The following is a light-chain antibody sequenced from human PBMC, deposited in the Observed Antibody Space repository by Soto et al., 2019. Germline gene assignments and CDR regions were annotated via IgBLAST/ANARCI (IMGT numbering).Light chain of an antibody. CDR2: GAS. J-gene: IGKJ1*01. CDR1: QSVSSTY. V-gene: IGKV3-20*01. CDR3: QQYGSSRWT. Sequence: EIVLTQSPGTLSLSPGEIATLSCRASQSVSSTYLAWYQQKPGQAPRLLIYGASSRVTGIPDRFSGSGSGTDFTLTISRLDPEDFAVYYCQQYGSSRWTFGQGTKVDIK.